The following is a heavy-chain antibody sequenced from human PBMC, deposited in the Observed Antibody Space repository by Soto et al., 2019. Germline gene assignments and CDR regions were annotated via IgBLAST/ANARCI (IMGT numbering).Heavy chain of an antibody. Sequence: GESLKISCNGSGYSFAGYWITWVRQKPGKGLEWMGRIDPSDSQTYYSPSFRGHVTISGTKSITTVFLQWSSLRASDTAMYYCARQIYDSDTGPNFQYYFDSWGQGTPVTVSS. CDR2: IDPSDSQT. V-gene: IGHV5-10-1*01. J-gene: IGHJ4*02. CDR3: ARQIYDSDTGPNFQYYFDS. CDR1: GYSFAGYW. D-gene: IGHD3-22*01.